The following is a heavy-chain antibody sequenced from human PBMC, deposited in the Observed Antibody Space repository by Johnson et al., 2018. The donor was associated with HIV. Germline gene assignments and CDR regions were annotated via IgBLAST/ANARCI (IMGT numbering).Heavy chain of an antibody. V-gene: IGHV3-20*04. D-gene: IGHD5-24*01. Sequence: VQLVESGGGVVRPGGSLRLSCAASGFTFDDYGMSWVRQAPGKGLEWVSGINWNGGSTGYADSVKGRFTISRDNAKNSLYLQMNSLRIEDTGLYYCAKDGDDGDGPDGTKGAFDIWGQGTMVTVSS. J-gene: IGHJ3*02. CDR3: AKDGDDGDGPDGTKGAFDI. CDR1: GFTFDDYG. CDR2: INWNGGST.